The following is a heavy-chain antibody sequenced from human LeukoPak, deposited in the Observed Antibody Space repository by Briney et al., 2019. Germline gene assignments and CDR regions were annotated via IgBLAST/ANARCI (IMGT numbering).Heavy chain of an antibody. CDR3: ARVQGGDLDY. J-gene: IGHJ4*02. D-gene: IGHD2-21*02. CDR1: GGSISSSSYY. Sequence: SETLSLTCTVSGGSISSSSYYWGWIRQPPGKGLEWIGSIYYSGSTYYNPSLKSRVTISVDTSKNQFSLKLSSVTAADTAVYYCARVQGGDLDYWGQGTLVTVSS. CDR2: IYYSGST. V-gene: IGHV4-39*01.